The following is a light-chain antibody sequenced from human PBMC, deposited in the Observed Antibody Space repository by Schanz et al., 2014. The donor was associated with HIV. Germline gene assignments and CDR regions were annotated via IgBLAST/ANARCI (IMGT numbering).Light chain of an antibody. J-gene: IGLJ3*02. V-gene: IGLV2-14*03. CDR2: DVT. Sequence: QSALTQPASVSGSPGQSITISCTGTSSDVGGYNYVSWYQQHPGKAPKLMIYDVTNRPSGVSNRFSGSKSGNTASLTISGLNAEDEADYYCSSYTSSSPLVFGGGTKLTVL. CDR1: SSDVGGYNY. CDR3: SSYTSSSPLV.